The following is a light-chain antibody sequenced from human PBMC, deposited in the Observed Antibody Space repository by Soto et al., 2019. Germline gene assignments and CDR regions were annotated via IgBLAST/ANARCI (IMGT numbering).Light chain of an antibody. Sequence: QSVLTQPASVSGSPGQSITISCTGTSFDVDDYNSVSWYQQPPGKAPKLIIYEVNNRPSGVSNRFSGSNSDNTASLTISGLQPEDEADYYCSLYTTSSTPSYVFGTGTKVTVL. CDR1: SFDVDDYNS. CDR2: EVN. V-gene: IGLV2-14*01. J-gene: IGLJ1*01. CDR3: SLYTTSSTPSYV.